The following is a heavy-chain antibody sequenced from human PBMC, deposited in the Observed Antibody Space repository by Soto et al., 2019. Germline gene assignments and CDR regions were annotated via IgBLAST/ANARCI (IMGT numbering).Heavy chain of an antibody. V-gene: IGHV4-30-4*01. J-gene: IGHJ6*02. CDR2: YHSGGST. D-gene: IGHD1-1*01. CDR1: GVSLNTADTW. CDR3: VRSRQMESGNDYGLDV. Sequence: QVQLQESGSGLVKPSQSLSLTCTVSGVSLNTADTWWSWIRQSPWKGLEFIGYYHSGGSTYYDASFRSRFIIAADTSNDQFSLKLSSVTVADTALYFCVRSRQMESGNDYGLDVWGQGTTVTVSS.